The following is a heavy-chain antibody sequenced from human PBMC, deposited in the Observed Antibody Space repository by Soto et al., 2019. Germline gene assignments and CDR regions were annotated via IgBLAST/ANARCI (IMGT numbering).Heavy chain of an antibody. CDR3: AKFRIRATVTHYFDY. J-gene: IGHJ4*02. V-gene: IGHV3-23*01. D-gene: IGHD4-17*01. CDR1: GITFSSYA. Sequence: EVQLLESGGGVVQPGASLRLSCAASGITFSSYAMSWVRQAPGKGLEWVSSISGSDGTKTYADSVKGRCTISRDNGNKTLYLAMNSLRVEAPAVYYCAKFRIRATVTHYFDYWGLVALVTVSS. CDR2: ISGSDGTK.